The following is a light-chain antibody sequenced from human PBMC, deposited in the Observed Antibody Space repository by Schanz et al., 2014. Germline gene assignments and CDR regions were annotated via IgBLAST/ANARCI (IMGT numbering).Light chain of an antibody. V-gene: IGKV3-15*01. J-gene: IGKJ5*01. CDR3: QQRREWPIT. CDR2: GAS. CDR1: QSVSSK. Sequence: EILMTQSPATLSVSPGERATFSCRASQSVSSKLAWYQQKPGQAPRLLIYGASTRATGIPARFSGSGSGTEFTLTISSLQSEDFAVYYCQQRREWPITFGQGTRLEIK.